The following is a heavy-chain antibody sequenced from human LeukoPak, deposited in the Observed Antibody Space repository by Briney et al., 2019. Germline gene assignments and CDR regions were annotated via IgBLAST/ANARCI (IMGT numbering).Heavy chain of an antibody. CDR3: ARGYSYGRLFDY. Sequence: SETLSLTCAVYGGSFSGYYWSWLRQPPGKGLEWIGKINHSGSTNYNPSLKSRVTISVDTSKNQFSLKLSSVTAADTAVYYCARGYSYGRLFDYWGQGTLVTVSS. V-gene: IGHV4-34*01. D-gene: IGHD5-18*01. CDR1: GGSFSGYY. J-gene: IGHJ4*02. CDR2: INHSGST.